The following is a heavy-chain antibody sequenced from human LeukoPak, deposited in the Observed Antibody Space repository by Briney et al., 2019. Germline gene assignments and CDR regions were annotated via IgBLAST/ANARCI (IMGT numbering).Heavy chain of an antibody. D-gene: IGHD1-1*01. V-gene: IGHV3-7*01. CDR3: VRDFSRTRLERPFDY. Sequence: GGSLRLSCAASGLTFSNYAMSWVRQAPGKGLEWVANIKQDGSDKYYVDSVKGRFTISKDNAKNSLYLQMNSLRGEDTAVYYCVRDFSRTRLERPFDYWGQGTLVTVSS. CDR1: GLTFSNYA. CDR2: IKQDGSDK. J-gene: IGHJ4*02.